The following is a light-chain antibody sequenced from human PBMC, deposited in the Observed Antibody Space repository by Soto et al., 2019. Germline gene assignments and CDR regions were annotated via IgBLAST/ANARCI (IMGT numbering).Light chain of an antibody. J-gene: IGKJ1*01. CDR1: QSISRG. CDR3: QHYSSVWA. Sequence: DIQMTQSPSSLSASVGDRVTITCRASQSISRGLAWYQQKPGKDPNLLIYDASTLESGVPSRFSGSGSGTEFTLTISCLHPEDFATYYCQHYSSVWAFGQGTKVDIK. V-gene: IGKV1-5*01. CDR2: DAS.